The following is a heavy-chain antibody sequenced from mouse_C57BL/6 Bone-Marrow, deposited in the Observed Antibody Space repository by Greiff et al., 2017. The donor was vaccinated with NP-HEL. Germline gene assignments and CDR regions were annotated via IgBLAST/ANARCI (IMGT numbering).Heavy chain of an antibody. CDR2: IWWDDDK. CDR1: GFSLSTFGMG. Sequence: QVTLKESGPGILQPSQTLSLTCSFSGFSLSTFGMGVGWIRQPSGQGLEWLAHIWWDDDKYYNPALKSRLTISKDTSKNQVFLKIANVDTADTATYYCARANDYERWYFDVWGTGTTVTVSS. J-gene: IGHJ1*03. CDR3: ARANDYERWYFDV. V-gene: IGHV8-8*01. D-gene: IGHD2-4*01.